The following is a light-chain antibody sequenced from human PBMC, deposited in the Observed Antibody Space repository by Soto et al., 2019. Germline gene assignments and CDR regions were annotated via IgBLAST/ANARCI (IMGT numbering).Light chain of an antibody. Sequence: AIQLTQSPSSLSASVGDRVTITCRASQGIGSALAWYQQKPGKAPKLLIYDASSLESGVPSRFSGSGSGTDFTLTISSLQPEDFATYYCQQFNVFGGGTNV. J-gene: IGKJ4*01. CDR3: QQFNV. V-gene: IGKV1-13*02. CDR2: DAS. CDR1: QGIGSA.